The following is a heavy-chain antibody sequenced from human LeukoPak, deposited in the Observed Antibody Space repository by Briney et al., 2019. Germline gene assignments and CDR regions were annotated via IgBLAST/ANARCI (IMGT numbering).Heavy chain of an antibody. CDR1: GGSISSYY. V-gene: IGHV4-59*01. CDR2: IYYSGST. D-gene: IGHD3-10*01. J-gene: IGHJ4*02. CDR3: AGSYYYGSGSPFDY. Sequence: SETLSLTCTVSGGSISSYYWSWIRQPTGKGLEWIGYIYYSGSTNYNPSLKSRVTISVDTSKNQFSLKLSSVTAADTAVYYCAGSYYYGSGSPFDYWGQGTLVTVSS.